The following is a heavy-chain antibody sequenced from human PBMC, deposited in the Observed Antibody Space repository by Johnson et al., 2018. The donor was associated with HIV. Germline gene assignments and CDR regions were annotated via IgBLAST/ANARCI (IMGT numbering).Heavy chain of an antibody. V-gene: IGHV3-30*02. CDR2: IRYDGTNK. Sequence: VQLVESGGGVVQPGRSLRLSCAASGFTFSSYGMHWVRQAPGKGLEWVAFIRYDGTNKYYADSVKGRFTISRDNSKNTLYLQMNSLRAEDTAVYYCAKAFEYSSSSMAFDIWGQGTMVTVSS. J-gene: IGHJ3*02. D-gene: IGHD6-6*01. CDR1: GFTFSSYG. CDR3: AKAFEYSSSSMAFDI.